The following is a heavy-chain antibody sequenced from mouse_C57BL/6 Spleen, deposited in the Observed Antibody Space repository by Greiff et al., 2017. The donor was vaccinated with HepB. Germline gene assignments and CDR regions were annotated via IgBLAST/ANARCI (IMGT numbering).Heavy chain of an antibody. CDR3: ARRENYDYDGFAY. CDR2: ISSGSSTI. J-gene: IGHJ3*01. Sequence: EVKLVESGGGLVKPGGSLKLSCAASGFTFSDYGMHWVRQAPEKGLEWVAYISSGSSTIYYADTVKGRFTISRDNAKNTLFLQMTSLRSEDTAMYYCARRENYDYDGFAYWGQGTLVTVSA. V-gene: IGHV5-17*01. CDR1: GFTFSDYG. D-gene: IGHD2-4*01.